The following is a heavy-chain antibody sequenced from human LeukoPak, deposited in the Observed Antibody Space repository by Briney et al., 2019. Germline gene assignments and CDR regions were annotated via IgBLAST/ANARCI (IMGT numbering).Heavy chain of an antibody. CDR1: GYSFTSHY. V-gene: IGHV1-46*01. Sequence: ASVKVSCKASGYSFTSHYMHWVRQAPGQGLEWMGLINPSGSSTLYAQKFQGRVTMTRDTSISTAYMELSRLRSDDTAVYYCARDSPLGSDYWGQGTLVTVSS. J-gene: IGHJ4*02. CDR2: INPSGSST. D-gene: IGHD3-16*01. CDR3: ARDSPLGSDY.